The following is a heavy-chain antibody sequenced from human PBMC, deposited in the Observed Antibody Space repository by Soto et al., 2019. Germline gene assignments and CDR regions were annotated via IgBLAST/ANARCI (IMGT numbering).Heavy chain of an antibody. CDR1: GYTFTSYY. J-gene: IGHJ4*02. D-gene: IGHD5-12*01. CDR2: INHSGGST. Sequence: QVQLVQSGAEVKKPGASVKVSCKASGYTFTSYYMHWVRQAPGQGLEWMGIINHSGGSTSYAQKFQGRVTMTRDTSTSTVYMELSSMRSEDTAVYYCAGYQGDGYNPYWGQGTLVTVSS. CDR3: AGYQGDGYNPY. V-gene: IGHV1-46*01.